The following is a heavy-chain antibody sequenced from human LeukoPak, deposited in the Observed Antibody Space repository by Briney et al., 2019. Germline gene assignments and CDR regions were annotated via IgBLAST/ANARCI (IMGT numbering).Heavy chain of an antibody. D-gene: IGHD2-21*01. Sequence: SQTLSLTCTVSGGSISSGGYYWSWIRQPPGKGLEWIGYIYHSGSAYYNPSLKSRVTTSVDTSKNQFSLKLSSVTAADTAVYYCARDDSHYYFDYWGQGTLVTVSS. CDR3: ARDDSHYYFDY. V-gene: IGHV4-30-2*01. CDR2: IYHSGSA. J-gene: IGHJ4*02. CDR1: GGSISSGGYY.